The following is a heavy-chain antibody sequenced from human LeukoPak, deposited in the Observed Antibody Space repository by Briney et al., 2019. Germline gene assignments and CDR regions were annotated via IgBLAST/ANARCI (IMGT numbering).Heavy chain of an antibody. Sequence: ASVKVSCKASGYTFTGYDINWVRQATGQGLEWMGWMNPNSGNTGYAQKFQGRVTMTRNTSISTAYMELSSLRSEDTAVYYCARGRYYDFWSGPDYWGQGTLVTVSS. CDR1: GYTFTGYD. V-gene: IGHV1-8*01. J-gene: IGHJ4*02. CDR2: MNPNSGNT. D-gene: IGHD3-3*01. CDR3: ARGRYYDFWSGPDY.